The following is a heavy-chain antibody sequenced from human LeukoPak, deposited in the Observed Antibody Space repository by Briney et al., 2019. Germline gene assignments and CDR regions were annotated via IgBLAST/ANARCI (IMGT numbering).Heavy chain of an antibody. Sequence: GGSLRLSCAASGFTFSSYWMTWVRQAPGKGLEWVAVISYDGSNKYYADSVKGRFTISRDNSKNTLYLQMNSLKAEDTAVYYWAKDGLYGSGRLHYWGQGTLVTVSS. CDR3: AKDGLYGSGRLHY. J-gene: IGHJ4*02. CDR1: GFTFSSYW. D-gene: IGHD3-10*01. V-gene: IGHV3-30*18. CDR2: ISYDGSNK.